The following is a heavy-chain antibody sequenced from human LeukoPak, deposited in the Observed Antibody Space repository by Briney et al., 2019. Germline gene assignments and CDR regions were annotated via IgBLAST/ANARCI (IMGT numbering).Heavy chain of an antibody. CDR3: ARSDYYGSGSFMDV. CDR2: IIPIFGTA. D-gene: IGHD3-10*01. V-gene: IGHV1-69*06. Sequence: SVKVSCKASGYTFTGYYMHWVRQAPGQGLEWMGGIIPIFGTANYAQKFQGRVTITADKSTSTAYMELSSLRSEDTAVYYCARSDYYGSGSFMDVWGKGTTVTVSS. J-gene: IGHJ6*03. CDR1: GYTFTGYY.